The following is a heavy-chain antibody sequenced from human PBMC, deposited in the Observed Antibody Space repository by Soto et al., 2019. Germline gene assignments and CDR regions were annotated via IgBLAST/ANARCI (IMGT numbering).Heavy chain of an antibody. J-gene: IGHJ3*02. D-gene: IGHD3-10*01. CDR3: ARVRITLPPRGAFDI. CDR1: GGSISTYY. V-gene: IGHV4-59*01. Sequence: QVQLQESGPGLVKPSETLSLTCTVSGGSISTYYWSWIRQPPGKGPECIGYIYYSGSTNYHPSLTSLVIKSVGTSKNQVSLKLSSVTAADTAVYSCARVRITLPPRGAFDIWGEGTTVTVSS. CDR2: IYYSGST.